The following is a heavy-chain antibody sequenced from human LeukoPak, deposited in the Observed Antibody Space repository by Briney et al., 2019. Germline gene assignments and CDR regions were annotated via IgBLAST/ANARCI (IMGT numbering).Heavy chain of an antibody. CDR3: AKAVLMVYAIDYFDY. Sequence: GGSLRLSCAASGFTFSSDAMHWVRQAPGKGLEWVAVISYDGSNKYYADSVKGRFTISRDNSKNTLYLQMNSLRAEDTAVYYCAKAVLMVYAIDYFDYWGQGTLVTVSS. D-gene: IGHD2-8*01. V-gene: IGHV3-30-3*01. CDR1: GFTFSSDA. CDR2: ISYDGSNK. J-gene: IGHJ4*02.